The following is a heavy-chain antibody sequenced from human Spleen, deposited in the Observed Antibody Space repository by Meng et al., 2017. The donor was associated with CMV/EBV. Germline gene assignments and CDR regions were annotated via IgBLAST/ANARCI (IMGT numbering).Heavy chain of an antibody. D-gene: IGHD3-3*01. V-gene: IGHV3-15*01. J-gene: IGHJ4*02. CDR3: ATDLEVRFLEWLFPDY. Sequence: FTFRTAWMSWRRQAPGKGLEWVGRVKSQSDDETTDYAAPVKGRFTISRDDSKNTLYLQMNSLKPEDTGVYFCATDLEVRFLEWLFPDYWGQGTLVTVSS. CDR2: VKSQSDDETT. CDR1: FTFRTAW.